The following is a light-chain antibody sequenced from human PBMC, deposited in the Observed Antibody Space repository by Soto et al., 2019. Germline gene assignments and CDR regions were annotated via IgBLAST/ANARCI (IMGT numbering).Light chain of an antibody. CDR3: QQYNNWPPRT. V-gene: IGKV3-20*01. J-gene: IGKJ2*01. Sequence: EIVLVQSPGTLSLSPGERATLSCRASQSVSNNYLAWYQQKPGQAPRLLIYGASSRATGVPDRFSGSGSGTEFTLTISSLQSEDSALYYCQQYNNWPPRTFGQGTKLEIK. CDR2: GAS. CDR1: QSVSNNY.